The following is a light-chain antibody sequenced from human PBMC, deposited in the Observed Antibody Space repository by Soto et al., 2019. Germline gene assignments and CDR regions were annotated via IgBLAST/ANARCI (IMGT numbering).Light chain of an antibody. Sequence: QAVLTQPPSASGTPGQRVTISCSGGSSTIGTNAVNWYQHVPGTAPKLLIYNNDRRPSGVPDRFSASKSGTSASLAISGLQSAEEADYYCSTWDDSLDGPVFGGGTKLTVL. CDR3: STWDDSLDGPV. V-gene: IGLV1-44*01. CDR1: SSTIGTNA. CDR2: NND. J-gene: IGLJ2*01.